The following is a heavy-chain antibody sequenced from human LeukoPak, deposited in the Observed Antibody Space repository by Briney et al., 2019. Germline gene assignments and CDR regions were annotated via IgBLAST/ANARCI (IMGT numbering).Heavy chain of an antibody. CDR3: ARDKSRYCGGDCLDY. D-gene: IGHD2-21*02. CDR2: IYYSGST. Sequence: SETLSLTCTVSGGSISSHYWSWIRQPPGKGLEWIGYIYYSGSTNYNPSLKSRVTISVDTSKNQFSLKLCSVTAADTAVYYCARDKSRYCGGDCLDYWGQGTLVTVSS. CDR1: GGSISSHY. V-gene: IGHV4-59*11. J-gene: IGHJ4*02.